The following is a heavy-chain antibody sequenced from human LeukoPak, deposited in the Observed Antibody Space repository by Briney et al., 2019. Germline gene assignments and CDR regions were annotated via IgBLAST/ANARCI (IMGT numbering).Heavy chain of an antibody. CDR1: GYTFTDYY. V-gene: IGHV1-2*02. D-gene: IGHD6-19*01. CDR2: INPNSDNR. Sequence: ASVKVSCKASGYTFTDYYIHWLRQAPGQGLEWMGWINPNSDNRNYAQKFQGRVTMTRDTSISTAYIELSRLGSDDTAVYFCARVRDSSAWYQEVNAFDIWGQGTMVTVSS. J-gene: IGHJ3*02. CDR3: ARVRDSSAWYQEVNAFDI.